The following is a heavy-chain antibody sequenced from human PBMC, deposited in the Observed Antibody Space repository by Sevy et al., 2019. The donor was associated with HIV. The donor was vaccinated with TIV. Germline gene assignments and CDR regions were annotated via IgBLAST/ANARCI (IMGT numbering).Heavy chain of an antibody. V-gene: IGHV4-30-2*06. J-gene: IGHJ3*01. CDR3: ARSEGFGYLKNVFDL. Sequence: SETLSLTCTVSGGSISSGTYSWGWIRLSPGRGLECIGYMYHSGSTYYSPSLESRVTISVDRSKNQFSLELTSMTAADTAVYYCARSEGFGYLKNVFDLWVRGTTVTVSS. CDR2: MYHSGST. CDR1: GGSISSGTYS. D-gene: IGHD3-10*01.